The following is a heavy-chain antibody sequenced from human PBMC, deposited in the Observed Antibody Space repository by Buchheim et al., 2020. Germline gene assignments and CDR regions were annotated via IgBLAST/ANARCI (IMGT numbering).Heavy chain of an antibody. J-gene: IGHJ4*02. Sequence: QVQLVESGGGVVQPGRSLRLSCAASGFTFSSYAMHWVRQAPGKGLEWVAVISYDGSNKYYADSVKGRFTISRDNSKNTLYLQMNSLRAEDTAVYYCARDNAAVRGAIFLDWGQGTL. CDR2: ISYDGSNK. D-gene: IGHD3-10*01. CDR1: GFTFSSYA. V-gene: IGHV3-30*04. CDR3: ARDNAAVRGAIFLD.